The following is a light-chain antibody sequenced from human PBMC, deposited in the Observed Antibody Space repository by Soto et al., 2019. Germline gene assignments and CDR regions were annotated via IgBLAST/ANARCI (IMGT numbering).Light chain of an antibody. V-gene: IGKV3-11*01. CDR3: QQRSNWRYT. Sequence: EIVLTQSPATLSLSPGERATLSCRASQSVSSYLAWYQQKPGQAPRLLIYDASNRATGIPARFSGSGSGTDLPLTISSLEPEDFAVYYCQQRSNWRYTFGHGTKLEIK. CDR1: QSVSSY. J-gene: IGKJ2*01. CDR2: DAS.